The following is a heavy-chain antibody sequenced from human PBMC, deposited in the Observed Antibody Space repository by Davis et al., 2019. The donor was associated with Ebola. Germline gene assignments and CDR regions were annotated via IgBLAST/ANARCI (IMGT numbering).Heavy chain of an antibody. V-gene: IGHV1-24*01. Sequence: AASVKVSCKASGGTFSSYAISWVRQAPGKGLEWMGGFDPEDGETIYAQKFQGRVTMTEDTSTDTAYMELSSLRSEDTAVYYCATALRITMVQGVRYYYGMDVWGQGTTVTVSS. J-gene: IGHJ6*02. CDR1: GGTFSSYA. CDR3: ATALRITMVQGVRYYYGMDV. CDR2: FDPEDGET. D-gene: IGHD3-10*01.